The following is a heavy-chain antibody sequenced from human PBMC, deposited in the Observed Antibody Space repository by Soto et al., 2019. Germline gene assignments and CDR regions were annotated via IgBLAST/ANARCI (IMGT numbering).Heavy chain of an antibody. CDR1: GFTFSSYA. V-gene: IGHV3-64*01. Sequence: EVQLVESGGGLVQPGGSLRLSCAASGFTFSSYAMHWVRQAPGKGLEYVSAISSNGGSTYYANSVKGRFTISRDNSKNKLYLQMGSVRAEDMAVYYCARGGSLYCSSTSCYAGSDYWGQGTLVTVSS. J-gene: IGHJ4*02. CDR3: ARGGSLYCSSTSCYAGSDY. CDR2: ISSNGGST. D-gene: IGHD2-2*01.